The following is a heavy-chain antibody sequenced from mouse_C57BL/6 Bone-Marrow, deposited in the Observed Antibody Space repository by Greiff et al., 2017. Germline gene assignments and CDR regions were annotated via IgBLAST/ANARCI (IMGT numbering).Heavy chain of an antibody. J-gene: IGHJ4*01. Sequence: VQLQQSGAELVRPGASVKLSCTASGFNIKDDYMHWVKQRPEQGLEWIGWIDPENGDTEYASKFQGKATITADTSSNTAYLQLSSLTSEDTAVYYCTLLPLYYYAMDYWGQGTSVTVSS. CDR3: TLLPLYYYAMDY. CDR1: GFNIKDDY. V-gene: IGHV14-4*01. D-gene: IGHD1-1*01. CDR2: IDPENGDT.